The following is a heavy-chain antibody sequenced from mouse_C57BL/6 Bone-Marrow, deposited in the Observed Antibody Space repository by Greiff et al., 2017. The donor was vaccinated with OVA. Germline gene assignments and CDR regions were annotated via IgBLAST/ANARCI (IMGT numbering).Heavy chain of an antibody. CDR1: GYTFTSYD. CDR3: ARKPAEMVTRRGAWFAY. Sequence: VQLQQSGPELVKPGASVKLSCKASGYTFTSYDINWVKQRPGQGLEWIGWIYPRDGSTTYNEKFKGKATLTVDTSSSTAYMELHSLTSEDSAVYFCARKPAEMVTRRGAWFAYWGQGTLVTVSA. D-gene: IGHD2-3*01. CDR2: IYPRDGST. J-gene: IGHJ3*01. V-gene: IGHV1-85*01.